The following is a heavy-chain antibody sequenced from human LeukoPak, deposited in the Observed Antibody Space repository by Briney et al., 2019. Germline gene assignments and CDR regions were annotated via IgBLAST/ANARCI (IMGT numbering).Heavy chain of an antibody. Sequence: SVKVSCKASGGTFSSYAISWVRQAPGQGLEWMGRIIPIFGIANYAQKFQGRVTITVDKSTSTAYMELSSLRSEDTAVYYCARDMSGDGYNPVFDYWGQGTLVTVSS. CDR2: IIPIFGIA. CDR1: GGTFSSYA. D-gene: IGHD5-24*01. CDR3: ARDMSGDGYNPVFDY. V-gene: IGHV1-69*04. J-gene: IGHJ4*02.